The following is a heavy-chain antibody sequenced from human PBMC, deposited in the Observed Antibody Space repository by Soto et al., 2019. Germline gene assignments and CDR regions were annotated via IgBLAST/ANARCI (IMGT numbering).Heavy chain of an antibody. V-gene: IGHV4-39*01. Sequence: SETLSLTCTVSGGYIRSSSYYWAWIRQPPGKGLDWTGSFYYNGATYYNPSLKSRLTISVDTSKNQLSLKLNSVTAANTALYYCASGWGSGWFLCWGQGIQVTVSS. D-gene: IGHD2-15*01. J-gene: IGHJ5*01. CDR3: ASGWGSGWFLC. CDR2: FYYNGAT. CDR1: GGYIRSSSYY.